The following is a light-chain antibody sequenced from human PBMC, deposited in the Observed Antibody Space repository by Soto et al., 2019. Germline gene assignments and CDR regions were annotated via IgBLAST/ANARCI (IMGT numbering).Light chain of an antibody. J-gene: IGLJ1*01. V-gene: IGLV2-8*01. CDR3: SSYAGSSIYV. CDR1: SSDVGGYNY. CDR2: GVT. Sequence: QSVLTQPPSASGSPGRSVTISCTGTSSDVGGYNYVSWYQQRPGKAPKLILYGVTQRPSGVPDRFSGSKSGNTASLTVSGLQADDEGDYYCSSYAGSSIYVFGTGTRSPS.